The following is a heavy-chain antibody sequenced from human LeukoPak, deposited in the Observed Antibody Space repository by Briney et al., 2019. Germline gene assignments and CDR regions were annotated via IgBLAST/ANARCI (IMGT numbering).Heavy chain of an antibody. J-gene: IGHJ4*02. Sequence: GGSLRLSCAASGFPFSISAMTWVRQAPGKGLEWVSGISGSGVTDYADSVKGRFTISRDNAKNSLYLQMNSLRAEDTAVYYCARVGPADRRYYFDYWGQGTLVTVSS. CDR2: ISGSGVT. CDR1: GFPFSISA. CDR3: ARVGPADRRYYFDY. V-gene: IGHV3-21*01. D-gene: IGHD3-22*01.